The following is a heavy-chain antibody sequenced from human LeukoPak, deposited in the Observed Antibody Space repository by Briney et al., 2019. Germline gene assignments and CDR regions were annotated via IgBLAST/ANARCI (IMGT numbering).Heavy chain of an antibody. Sequence: SETLSLICTVSGGSVNSGNYYWIWIRQPPGKGLEWIGYIYYSGSTNYNPSLKSRVTISVDTSKNQFSLKLSSVTAADTAVYYCERGRVRFDPWGQGTLVTVSS. D-gene: IGHD3-10*01. CDR3: ERGRVRFDP. J-gene: IGHJ5*02. V-gene: IGHV4-61*01. CDR1: GGSVNSGNYY. CDR2: IYYSGST.